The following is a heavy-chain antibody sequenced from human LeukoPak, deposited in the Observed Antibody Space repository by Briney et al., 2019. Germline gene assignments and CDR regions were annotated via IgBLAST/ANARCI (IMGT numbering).Heavy chain of an antibody. J-gene: IGHJ4*02. CDR2: IYTSGSP. CDR1: GGSISGYY. Sequence: PSETLSLTCTVSGGSISGYYWTWIRQPGGKGLEWIGRIYTSGSPNYNPSLKSRVIMSLDTSKNKFSLELSSVTAADTAVYYCARETPHGYYYDSSGYRYYFDYWGQGTLVTVSS. D-gene: IGHD3-22*01. V-gene: IGHV4-4*07. CDR3: ARETPHGYYYDSSGYRYYFDY.